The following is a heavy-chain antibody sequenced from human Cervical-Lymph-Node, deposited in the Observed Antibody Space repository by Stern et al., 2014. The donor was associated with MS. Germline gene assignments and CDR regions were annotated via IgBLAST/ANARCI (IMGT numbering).Heavy chain of an antibody. CDR2: ISTSGSDV. Sequence: VQLEESGGALVKPGGSLRLSCITSGFSFGDYYMAWIRQAPGQGLERIAQISTSGSDVFYADSVKGRLLIYRDNTKNSLYLQMNSMTVEDRAIYYCARAIVTTTLFDYWGQGALVTVSS. CDR3: ARAIVTTTLFDY. D-gene: IGHD5-12*01. V-gene: IGHV3-11*01. J-gene: IGHJ4*02. CDR1: GFSFGDYY.